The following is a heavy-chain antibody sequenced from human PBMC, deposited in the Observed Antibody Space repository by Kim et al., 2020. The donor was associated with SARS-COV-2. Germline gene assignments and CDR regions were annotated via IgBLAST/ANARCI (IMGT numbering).Heavy chain of an antibody. D-gene: IGHD3-10*01. J-gene: IGHJ4*02. Sequence: DSVKGRFTISRDNSKNTLYLQMNSLRAEDTAGYYCARELTFGELLYGLDYWGQGTLVTVSS. CDR3: ARELTFGELLYGLDY. V-gene: IGHV3-30*01.